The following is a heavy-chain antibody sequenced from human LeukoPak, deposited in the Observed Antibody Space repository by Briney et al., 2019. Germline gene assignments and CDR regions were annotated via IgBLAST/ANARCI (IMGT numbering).Heavy chain of an antibody. Sequence: SQTLSLTCTVSGGTTSTYYWSWIRQPPGQGLEWIGYIYYSGSTNYHPSLKTRVTISVDTSKNQFSLRLSSVTAADTAVYYCARGLRYFDYWGQGTLVTVSS. CDR1: GGTTSTYY. V-gene: IGHV4-59*01. D-gene: IGHD3-9*01. CDR2: IYYSGST. J-gene: IGHJ4*02. CDR3: ARGLRYFDY.